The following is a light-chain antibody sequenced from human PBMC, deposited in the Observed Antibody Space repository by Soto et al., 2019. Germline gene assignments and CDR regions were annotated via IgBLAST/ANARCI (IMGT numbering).Light chain of an antibody. J-gene: IGKJ1*01. CDR1: QSVDSSF. CDR2: GAS. CDR3: QQYVSSVT. V-gene: IGKV3-20*01. Sequence: EIVLTQSPGSLSLSPGERGTLSCRASQSVDSSFFAWYQQKPDQAPRLLIYGASNRATGIPDRFSGSGSGTHFTLTISRLEPEAFAVYYCQQYVSSVTFGQGTKLEIK.